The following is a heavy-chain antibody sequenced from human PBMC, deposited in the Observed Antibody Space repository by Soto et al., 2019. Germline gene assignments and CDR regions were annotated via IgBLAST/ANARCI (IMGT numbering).Heavy chain of an antibody. V-gene: IGHV2-5*02. CDR1: GFSLSTSRVG. Sequence: QITLKESGPTLVKPTQTLTLTCTFSGFSLSTSRVGVGWIRQPPGKALEWLALIYWDDDKRYSPSLKTRLTITKDISKNQVVLTMTNTDPVDTATYYCAHTSGGGNSACFDYWGQGTLVTVSS. J-gene: IGHJ4*02. D-gene: IGHD2-21*02. CDR3: AHTSGGGNSACFDY. CDR2: IYWDDDK.